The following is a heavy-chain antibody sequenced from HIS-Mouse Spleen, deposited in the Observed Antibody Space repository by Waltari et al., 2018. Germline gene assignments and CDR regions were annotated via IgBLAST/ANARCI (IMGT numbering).Heavy chain of an antibody. V-gene: IGHV3-53*02. CDR1: GFTCSSHY. D-gene: IGHD3-10*01. J-gene: IGHJ4*02. Sequence: EVQLVETGGGLIQPGGSLRLSGAASGFTCSSHYMSWVRQSTGKGLEWLSVIYSGGRPYYADSVKGRFTISRDNSKNTLYLQMNSLRAEDTAVYYCARHYYYGSGSYYFDYWGQGTLVTVSS. CDR3: ARHYYYGSGSYYFDY. CDR2: IYSGGRP.